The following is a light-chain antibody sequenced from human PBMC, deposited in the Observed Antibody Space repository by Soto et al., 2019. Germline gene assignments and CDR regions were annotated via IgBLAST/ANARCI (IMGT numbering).Light chain of an antibody. Sequence: QSVLTQPASVSGSLGQSITISCTGSSSDVGTYYFVSWYQQHPGKVPKLMIYEGTKRPSGVSDRFSGSKSGNTASMTISGLQAEDEANYYCSSYTSSSPCVFGTGTKLTVL. CDR3: SSYTSSSPCV. J-gene: IGLJ1*01. V-gene: IGLV2-14*02. CDR1: SSDVGTYYF. CDR2: EGT.